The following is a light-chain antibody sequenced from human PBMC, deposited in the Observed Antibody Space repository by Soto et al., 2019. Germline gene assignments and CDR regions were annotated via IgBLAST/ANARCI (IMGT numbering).Light chain of an antibody. J-gene: IGLJ1*01. V-gene: IGLV2-14*02. CDR1: SSDVGSSKL. CDR2: EGS. Sequence: QSALTQPASVSGSPGQSITISCTGTSSDVGSSKLVSWYQQHPGKAPKLIIYEGSKRPSGDSNRFSGSKSGNTASLTISGLQAEDETDYYCFSYTSSGTYVFGTGTKLTVL. CDR3: FSYTSSGTYV.